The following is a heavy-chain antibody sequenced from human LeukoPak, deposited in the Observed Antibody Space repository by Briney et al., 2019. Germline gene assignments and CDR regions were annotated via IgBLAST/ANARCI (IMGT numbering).Heavy chain of an antibody. CDR3: APDLRGDAWSLDY. V-gene: IGHV3-23*01. Sequence: PGGSLRLSCAASGFTFRNYGMSWVRQAPGKGLEWVSVVSDSGSSAYYTDSVKGRFTISRDNSKNTLYLQMNSLRAEDTAVYYCAPDLRGDAWSLDYWGQGTLVTVSS. CDR1: GFTFRNYG. CDR2: VSDSGSSA. D-gene: IGHD2-2*01. J-gene: IGHJ4*02.